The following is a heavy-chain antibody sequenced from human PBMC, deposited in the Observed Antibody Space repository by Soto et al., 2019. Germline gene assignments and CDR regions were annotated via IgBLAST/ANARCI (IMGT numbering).Heavy chain of an antibody. CDR3: ARATRALDFWSGYQISTFDS. CDR1: GGSISSYY. J-gene: IGHJ5*01. D-gene: IGHD3-3*01. V-gene: IGHV4-59*01. Sequence: PSETLSLTCTVSGGSISSYYWSWIRQPPGKGLEWIGYIYYSGSTNYNPSLKSRVTISVDTSKNQFSLKLSSVTAADTAVYYCARATRALDFWSGYQISTFDSWGQGSLVTGSS. CDR2: IYYSGST.